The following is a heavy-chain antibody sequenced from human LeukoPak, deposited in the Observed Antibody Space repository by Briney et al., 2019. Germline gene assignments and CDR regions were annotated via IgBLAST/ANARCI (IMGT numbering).Heavy chain of an antibody. CDR2: TIPTLGRT. CDR3: ARDGQGPTLCTSCYVGAWNYYYGMDV. J-gene: IGHJ6*02. D-gene: IGHD2-2*01. CDR1: GGTFNNYG. V-gene: IGHV1-69*10. Sequence: VASVKVSCKASGGTFNNYGTCWVRQAPGQGLEWMGGTIPTLGRTDYAQKFQDRVTITADESTSTAYMELSSLRSEDTAVYYCARDGQGPTLCTSCYVGAWNYYYGMDVWGQGTTVTVSS.